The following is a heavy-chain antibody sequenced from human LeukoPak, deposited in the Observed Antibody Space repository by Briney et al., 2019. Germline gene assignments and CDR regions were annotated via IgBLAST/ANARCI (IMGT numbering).Heavy chain of an antibody. CDR3: ALGKNFGYHYFDF. Sequence: GGSLRLSCTASGFTFSSYGMHWVRQAPGKGLEWVTYIQYDGSNQQYADYVKGRFSISRDRTKIIPYLQMNSLRAEDTAVYYCALGKNFGYHYFDFWGQGALVTVSS. CDR1: GFTFSSYG. J-gene: IGHJ4*02. V-gene: IGHV3-30*02. CDR2: IQYDGSNQ. D-gene: IGHD2-2*03.